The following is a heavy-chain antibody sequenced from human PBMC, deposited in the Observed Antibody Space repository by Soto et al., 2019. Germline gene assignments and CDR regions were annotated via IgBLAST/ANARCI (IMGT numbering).Heavy chain of an antibody. J-gene: IGHJ4*02. CDR1: GYTFSNYD. CDR2: VNPNNGDT. V-gene: IGHV1-8*01. CDR3: AKVSRKGSAIDFDY. Sequence: QVQLVQSGAELKKPGASVKVSCKASGYTFSNYDMNWVRQATGQGPEWIGWVNPNNGDTGYAQKLQGRVTLTTDISTTTAYMELTSLRSEDTAISYCAKVSRKGSAIDFDYWGQGTLITVSS. D-gene: IGHD3-10*01.